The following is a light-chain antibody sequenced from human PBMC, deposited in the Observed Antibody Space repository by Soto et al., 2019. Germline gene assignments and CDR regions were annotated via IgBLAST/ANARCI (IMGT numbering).Light chain of an antibody. Sequence: EIVLTQSPGTLSLSPGERATLSCRASQSVSSSYLAWYQHKPGQAPRLLIYGASSRATGIPDRFSGSGSGTNFTLTISRLEPEDFAVYYCPQYGSSPHTFGQGTKLEIK. CDR3: PQYGSSPHT. V-gene: IGKV3-20*01. CDR2: GAS. CDR1: QSVSSSY. J-gene: IGKJ2*01.